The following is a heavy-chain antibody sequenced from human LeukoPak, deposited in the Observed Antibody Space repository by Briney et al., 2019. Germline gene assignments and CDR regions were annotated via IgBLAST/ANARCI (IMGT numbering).Heavy chain of an antibody. V-gene: IGHV3-21*01. J-gene: IGHJ4*02. D-gene: IGHD5-24*01. CDR3: AREMATIIGDFDY. CDR2: ISSSSSYI. CDR1: GFTFSSYS. Sequence: GGSLRLSCAASGFTFSSYSMNWVRQAPGKGLEWVSSISSSSSYIYYADSVKGRFTISRDNAKNSLHLQMNSLRAEDTAVYYCAREMATIIGDFDYWGQGTLVTVSS.